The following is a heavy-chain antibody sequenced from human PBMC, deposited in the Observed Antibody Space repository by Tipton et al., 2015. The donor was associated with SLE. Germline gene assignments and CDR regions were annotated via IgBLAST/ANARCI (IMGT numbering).Heavy chain of an antibody. CDR1: GDSISGYY. CDR2: INHSGST. J-gene: IGHJ3*02. V-gene: IGHV4-34*01. CDR3: ARGISPRVFDI. Sequence: LRLSCNVSGDSISGYYWSWIRQPPGKGLEWIGEINHSGSTNYNPSLKSRVTISVDTSKNQFSLKLSSATAADTAVYCCARGISPRVFDIWGQGTMVTVAS.